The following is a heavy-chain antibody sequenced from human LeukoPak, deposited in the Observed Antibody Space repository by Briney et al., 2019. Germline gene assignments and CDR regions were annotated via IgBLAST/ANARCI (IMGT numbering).Heavy chain of an antibody. D-gene: IGHD5-18*01. Sequence: PGGSLRLSCAASGVTFNKYWMSWVRQAPGKGLEWVANIKQDGSEKYYVDSVKGRFTISRDSAKNSVYLQMNSLRAEDTAVYYCARGVTWIQYYFDYWGQGTLVTVSS. CDR1: GVTFNKYW. J-gene: IGHJ4*02. V-gene: IGHV3-7*05. CDR2: IKQDGSEK. CDR3: ARGVTWIQYYFDY.